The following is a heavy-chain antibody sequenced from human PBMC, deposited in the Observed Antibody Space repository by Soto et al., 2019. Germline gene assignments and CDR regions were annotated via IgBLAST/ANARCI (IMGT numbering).Heavy chain of an antibody. J-gene: IGHJ4*02. D-gene: IGHD5-12*01. Sequence: PGGSLRLSCAASGFTFSSYAMSWVRQAPGKGLEWVSAISGSGGSTYYADTVKGRFTISRDNSKNTLYLQMNSLRAEYTAVYYCAKDRGRKMATITPVDYWGQGTLVTVSS. CDR1: GFTFSSYA. V-gene: IGHV3-23*01. CDR3: AKDRGRKMATITPVDY. CDR2: ISGSGGST.